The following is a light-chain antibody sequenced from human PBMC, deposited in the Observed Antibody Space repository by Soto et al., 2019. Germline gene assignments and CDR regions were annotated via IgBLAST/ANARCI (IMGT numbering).Light chain of an antibody. CDR2: RVS. CDR1: KSLVYSDGNTH. Sequence: DVVLTQSPLSLPVNFGQPASISCRSSKSLVYSDGNTHLSWFHQRPGQSPSRLIYRVSSRDSGVPDRFSGSGSGTDFTLAISRLEAADVGIYFCTRGTHWPSTFGQGTKVEVK. V-gene: IGKV2-30*01. CDR3: TRGTHWPST. J-gene: IGKJ1*01.